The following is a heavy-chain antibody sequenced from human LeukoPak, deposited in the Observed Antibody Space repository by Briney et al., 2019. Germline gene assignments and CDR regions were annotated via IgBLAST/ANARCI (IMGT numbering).Heavy chain of an antibody. Sequence: SETLSLTCSVSGDSISSYYWSWIRQPPGNGLEWIGYIHYSGSTKYNPSLKSRVTISADTSKKQFSLKLSSVTAADTAVYYCARSGIYGDYGIYFDYWGQGTLVTVSS. CDR1: GDSISSYY. CDR2: IHYSGST. J-gene: IGHJ4*02. D-gene: IGHD4-17*01. V-gene: IGHV4-59*01. CDR3: ARSGIYGDYGIYFDY.